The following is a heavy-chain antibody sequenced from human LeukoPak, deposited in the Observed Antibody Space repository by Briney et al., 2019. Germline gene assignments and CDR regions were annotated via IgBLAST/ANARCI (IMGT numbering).Heavy chain of an antibody. V-gene: IGHV3-30-3*01. CDR3: VRDDGDDDLGGSHGAFDF. Sequence: GGSLRLSCTASGFTFNSYALHWVRQAPGKGLEWVALISYDGANTYYADSLKGRFTISRDNSKNTLHLQMSSLRGEDMAVYYCVRDDGDDDLGGSHGAFDFWGQGAMVTVSS. D-gene: IGHD3-16*01. CDR2: ISYDGANT. J-gene: IGHJ3*01. CDR1: GFTFNSYA.